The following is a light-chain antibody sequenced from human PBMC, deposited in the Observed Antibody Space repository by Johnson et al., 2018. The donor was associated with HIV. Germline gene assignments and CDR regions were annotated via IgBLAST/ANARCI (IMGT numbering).Light chain of an antibody. V-gene: IGLV1-51*02. Sequence: QAVLTQPPSVSAAPGQRVNISCSGNISNIESYFVSWYQQLPGAAPTLLIYEDNKRPSGIPDLFSGSKSGTSATLGITGLQTGDEAAYYCGTWDSSLRTAFFGTGTNVTVL. CDR1: ISNIESYF. CDR2: EDN. CDR3: GTWDSSLRTAF. J-gene: IGLJ1*01.